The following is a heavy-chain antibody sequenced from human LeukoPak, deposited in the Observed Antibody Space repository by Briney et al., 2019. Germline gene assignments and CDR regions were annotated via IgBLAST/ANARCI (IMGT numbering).Heavy chain of an antibody. D-gene: IGHD1-1*01. J-gene: IGHJ4*02. CDR3: ARAVHGSSSYGNFDC. CDR2: VYYNGYP. CDR1: GGSISSGDYY. Sequence: PSETLSLTCNVSGGSISSGDYYWSWIRQTPGKGLEWIGYVYYNGYPYYNPSLKSRVTMSVDASKTSFSLDLSSVTAADTALYYCARAVHGSSSYGNFDCWGQGTQVTVSS. V-gene: IGHV4-30-4*01.